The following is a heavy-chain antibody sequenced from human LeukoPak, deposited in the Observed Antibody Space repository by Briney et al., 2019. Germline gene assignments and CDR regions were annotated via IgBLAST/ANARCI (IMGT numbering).Heavy chain of an antibody. Sequence: GGSLRLSCAASGFSFSSYGMLWVRQAPGKGLEWVAVIWYDASEKFYADSVKGRFAISRDNSKNTLDLQMSSLRAEDTALYYCARLRGNIAFDIWGQGTMVTVSS. J-gene: IGHJ3*02. CDR1: GFSFSSYG. CDR3: ARLRGNIAFDI. CDR2: IWYDASEK. V-gene: IGHV3-33*01.